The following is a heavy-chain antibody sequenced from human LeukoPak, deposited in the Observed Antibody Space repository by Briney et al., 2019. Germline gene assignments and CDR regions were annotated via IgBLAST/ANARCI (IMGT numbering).Heavy chain of an antibody. CDR1: GGSLSRGDYY. CDR3: ARTDGYKAHYFDY. D-gene: IGHD5-24*01. CDR2: IYYSGST. J-gene: IGHJ4*02. Sequence: PSQTLALTRSVSGGSLSRGDYYWSWIRQPPGKGLEWMGYIYYSGSTYYDPSLKSRVTISVDTSKNQFSLKLSSVTAADTAVYYCARTDGYKAHYFDYWGQGTLVTVSS. V-gene: IGHV4-30-4*01.